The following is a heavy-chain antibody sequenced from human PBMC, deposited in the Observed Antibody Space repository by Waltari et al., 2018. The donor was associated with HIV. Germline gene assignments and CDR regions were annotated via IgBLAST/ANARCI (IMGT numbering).Heavy chain of an antibody. CDR1: GFTFSSYS. V-gene: IGHV3-21*01. J-gene: IGHJ6*02. CDR2: ISTSRRYI. Sequence: EVQLVESGGGLVKPGGSLRLSCAASGFTFSSYSMNWVRQAPGKGLWWVSSISTSRRYIYYADALKGRFTIARDNAKNSRYLQMNSLRAEDTAVYYCAREGFCSNGVCSHYYGMDVWGQGTTVTVSS. D-gene: IGHD2-8*01. CDR3: AREGFCSNGVCSHYYGMDV.